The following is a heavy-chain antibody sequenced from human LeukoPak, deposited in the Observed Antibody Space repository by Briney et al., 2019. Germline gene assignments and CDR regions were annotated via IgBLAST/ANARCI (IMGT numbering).Heavy chain of an antibody. J-gene: IGHJ4*02. CDR2: ISGSGDNT. CDR3: ASARRDRGYSSG. D-gene: IGHD6-19*01. CDR1: GFTFSSYV. V-gene: IGHV3-23*01. Sequence: GGSLRLSCATSGFTFSSYVMSWVRQAPGKGLEWVSGISGSGDNTYYADFVKGRFTISRDNSKNTVDLQMNSLRAEDTAVYYCASARRDRGYSSGWGQGTLVTISS.